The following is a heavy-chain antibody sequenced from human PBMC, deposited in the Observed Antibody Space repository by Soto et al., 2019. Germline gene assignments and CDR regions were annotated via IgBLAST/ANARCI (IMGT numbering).Heavy chain of an antibody. CDR2: IYPGNSDT. V-gene: IGHV5-51*01. D-gene: IGHD5-18*01. Sequence: GEFKKISCKGSGYRITSYGIGWVRKMPGKSLEWMGIIYPGNSDTRYSPSFQGQDTISADKSISTAYLQWSSLKASDTAMYYCARLGTAMALFDYWGQGTLVTVSS. CDR1: GYRITSYG. J-gene: IGHJ4*02. CDR3: ARLGTAMALFDY.